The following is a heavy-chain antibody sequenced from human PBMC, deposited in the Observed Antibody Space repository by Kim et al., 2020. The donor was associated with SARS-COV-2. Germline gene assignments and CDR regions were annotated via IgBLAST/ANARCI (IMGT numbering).Heavy chain of an antibody. J-gene: IGHJ4*02. V-gene: IGHV4-59*01. CDR2: IYYSGST. CDR1: GGSISSYY. D-gene: IGHD4-17*01. Sequence: SETLSLTCTVSGGSISSYYWSWIRQPPGKGLEWIGYIYYSGSTNYNPSLKSRVTISVDTSKKQFSLKLSSVTAADTAVYYCARDLYGDYLDYWGQGTLVTVSS. CDR3: ARDLYGDYLDY.